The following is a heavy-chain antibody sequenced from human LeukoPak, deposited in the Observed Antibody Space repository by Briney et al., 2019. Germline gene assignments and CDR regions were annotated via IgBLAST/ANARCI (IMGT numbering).Heavy chain of an antibody. D-gene: IGHD2-15*01. CDR3: ARDRIMGYSRTWGYGMDV. Sequence: ASVKLSCTASGYTFTSYYMHWVRQTPGQGLEWMGIINPSGGSTSYAQQFQGRATMTRDTSTSTVYMELSSLRSEDTAVYYCARDRIMGYSRTWGYGMDVWGQGTTVTVSS. CDR1: GYTFTSYY. V-gene: IGHV1-46*01. CDR2: INPSGGST. J-gene: IGHJ6*02.